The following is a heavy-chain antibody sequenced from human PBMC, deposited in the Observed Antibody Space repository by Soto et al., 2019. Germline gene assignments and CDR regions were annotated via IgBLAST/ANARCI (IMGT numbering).Heavy chain of an antibody. J-gene: IGHJ6*02. CDR2: IKSKTDGGTT. CDR3: TTDTSGRYYYYYGMDV. Sequence: GGSLRLSCAASGFTFSNAWMSWVRQAPGKGLEWVGRIKSKTDGGTTDYAAPVKGRFTISRDDSKNTLYLQMNSLKTEDTAVYYCTTDTSGRYYYYYGMDVWGQGTTVTVSS. V-gene: IGHV3-15*01. CDR1: GFTFSNAW.